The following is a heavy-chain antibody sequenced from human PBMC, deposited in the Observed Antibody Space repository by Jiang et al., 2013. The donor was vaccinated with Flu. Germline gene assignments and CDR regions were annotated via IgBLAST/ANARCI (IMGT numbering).Heavy chain of an antibody. Sequence: PGRSLRLSCTASGFTFGDYAMSWFRQAPGKGLEWVGFIRSKAYGGTTEYAASVKGRFTISRDDSKSIAYLQMNSLKTEDTAVYYCTRDSSNEGGSYYLSDYWGQGTLVTVSS. J-gene: IGHJ4*02. D-gene: IGHD1-26*01. V-gene: IGHV3-49*03. CDR1: GFTFGDYA. CDR3: TRDSSNEGGSYYLSDY. CDR2: IRSKAYGGTT.